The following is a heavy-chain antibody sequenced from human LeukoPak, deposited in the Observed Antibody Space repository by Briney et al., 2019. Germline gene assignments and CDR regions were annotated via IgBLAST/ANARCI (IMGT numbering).Heavy chain of an antibody. Sequence: ASVKVSCKASGYTFTGYYIHWVRQAPGQGLEWMGWINPNSGGTNYAQKFQGRVTMTRDTSISTAYMELSRLRSDDTAVYYCANLVVAGDPFDYWGQGTLVTVSS. V-gene: IGHV1-2*02. CDR3: ANLVVAGDPFDY. D-gene: IGHD6-19*01. CDR1: GYTFTGYY. CDR2: INPNSGGT. J-gene: IGHJ4*02.